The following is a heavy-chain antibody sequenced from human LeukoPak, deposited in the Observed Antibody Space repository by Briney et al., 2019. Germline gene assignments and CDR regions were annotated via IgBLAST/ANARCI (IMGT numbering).Heavy chain of an antibody. Sequence: SVKVSCKASGYTFTGYYMHWVRQAPGQGLEWMGGIIPIFGTANYAQKFQGRVTITADESTSTAYMELSSLRSEDTAVYYCARGEVGAVRSGAFDIWGQGTMVTVSS. D-gene: IGHD1-26*01. CDR1: GYTFTGYY. CDR3: ARGEVGAVRSGAFDI. CDR2: IIPIFGTA. J-gene: IGHJ3*02. V-gene: IGHV1-69*13.